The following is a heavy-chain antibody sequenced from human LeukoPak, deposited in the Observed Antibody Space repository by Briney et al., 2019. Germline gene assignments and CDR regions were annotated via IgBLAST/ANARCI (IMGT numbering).Heavy chain of an antibody. CDR1: GFIFNSHS. D-gene: IGHD3-10*02. V-gene: IGHV3-48*04. Sequence: GGSLRLSCAASGFIFNSHSMNWVRQAPGKGLEGVSYISSSGSTIYYADSVKGRFTISRDNAKNSLYLQINSLRAEDTAVYYCAELGITMIGGVWGKGTTVTISS. CDR3: AELGITMIGGV. CDR2: ISSSGSTI. J-gene: IGHJ6*04.